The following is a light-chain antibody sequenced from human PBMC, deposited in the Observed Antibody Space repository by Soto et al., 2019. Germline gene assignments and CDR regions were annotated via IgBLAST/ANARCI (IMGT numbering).Light chain of an antibody. CDR1: QSVSSK. CDR3: QQFNNWPLT. Sequence: IAMTQSPATLSVSPGERATLSCRASQSVSSKLAWYQQKLCQAPRLIIYDASTRATGIPARFSGSGSGTEFTLTIRSLQSEDFEVYYCQQFNNWPLTFGQGTKVEIK. CDR2: DAS. V-gene: IGKV3-15*01. J-gene: IGKJ1*01.